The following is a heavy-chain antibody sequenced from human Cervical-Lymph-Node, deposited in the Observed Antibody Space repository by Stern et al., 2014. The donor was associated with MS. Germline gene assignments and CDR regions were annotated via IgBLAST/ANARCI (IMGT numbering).Heavy chain of an antibody. Sequence: VQLVQSGAGVKKPGQSLKISCRASGYSFTNYWVAWVRQKPGKGLEWMGIIHLGDSEVRSSPSFHGRVTMSVDRSINTAYLQWSSLQPSDTAMYYCARQLGHSNFLHYWGQGVLVTVSS. D-gene: IGHD4-11*01. CDR2: IHLGDSEV. J-gene: IGHJ4*02. CDR3: ARQLGHSNFLHY. V-gene: IGHV5-51*01. CDR1: GYSFTNYW.